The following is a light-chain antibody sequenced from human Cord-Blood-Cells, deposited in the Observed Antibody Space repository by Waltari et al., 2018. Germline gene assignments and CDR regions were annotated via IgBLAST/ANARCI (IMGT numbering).Light chain of an antibody. Sequence: QSVLTQPPSASGTPGQRVTISCSGSSSNIGSNYVYWYQQLPGTAPKPLIYRNNQRTSGVPDRFSGSKSGTSASLAISGLRSEDEADYYCAAWDDSLSGRVFGGGTKLTVL. CDR3: AAWDDSLSGRV. CDR2: RNN. J-gene: IGLJ2*01. V-gene: IGLV1-47*01. CDR1: SSNIGSNY.